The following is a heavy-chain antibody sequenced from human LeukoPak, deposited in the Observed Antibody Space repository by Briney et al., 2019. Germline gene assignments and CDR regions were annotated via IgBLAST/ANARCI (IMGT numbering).Heavy chain of an antibody. CDR3: ARGGKRWLQSFDY. Sequence: GGSLRLSCAASGFTFDDCTMHWVRQAPGKGLEWVSLISWNGGATNFADSVKGRFTISRDNSKNSLYLQMNSLRTEDTALYYCARGGKRWLQSFDYWGQGTLVTVSS. D-gene: IGHD5-24*01. CDR1: GFTFDDCT. CDR2: ISWNGGAT. V-gene: IGHV3-43*01. J-gene: IGHJ4*02.